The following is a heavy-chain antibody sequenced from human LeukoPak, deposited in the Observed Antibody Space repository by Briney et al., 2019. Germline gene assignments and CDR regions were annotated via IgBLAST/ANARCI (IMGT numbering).Heavy chain of an antibody. J-gene: IGHJ4*02. V-gene: IGHV3-11*05. Sequence: PGGSLRLSCAASGFTFSDYYMSWIRQAPGKGLEWVSLISSSSDYTKYADSVKGRFTISRDNAKKSLYLQMNSLRAEDTAVYYCAKDSRVVTDTPGDYWGQGTLVTVSS. D-gene: IGHD4-23*01. CDR2: ISSSSDYT. CDR1: GFTFSDYY. CDR3: AKDSRVVTDTPGDY.